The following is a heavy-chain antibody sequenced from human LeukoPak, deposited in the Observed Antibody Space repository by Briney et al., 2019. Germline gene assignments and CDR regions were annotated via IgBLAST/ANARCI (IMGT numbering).Heavy chain of an antibody. V-gene: IGHV3-7*01. J-gene: IGHJ4*02. CDR1: GFTFSSFW. D-gene: IGHD6-6*01. CDR3: ARSSIAIY. CDR2: IKQDGSEK. Sequence: GGSLRLSCVGSGFTFSSFWMSWVRQALGKGLEWVANIKQDGSEKYYVDSVKGRFAISRDNAKNSLYLQMNSLRVEDTAVYYCARSSIAIYWGQGTLVTVSS.